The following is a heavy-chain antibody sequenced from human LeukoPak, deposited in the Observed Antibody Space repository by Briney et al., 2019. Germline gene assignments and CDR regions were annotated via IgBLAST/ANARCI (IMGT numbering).Heavy chain of an antibody. CDR2: VHYSGST. D-gene: IGHD4-17*01. CDR3: ARNDYGDSLDY. V-gene: IGHV4-59*12. Sequence: SETLSLTCTVSGGSISDYYWSWIRQPPGKGLECIGYVHYSGSTNYNPSLKSRVTISVDKSKNQFSLKLSSVTAADTAVYYCARNDYGDSLDYWGQGTLVTVSS. J-gene: IGHJ4*02. CDR1: GGSISDYY.